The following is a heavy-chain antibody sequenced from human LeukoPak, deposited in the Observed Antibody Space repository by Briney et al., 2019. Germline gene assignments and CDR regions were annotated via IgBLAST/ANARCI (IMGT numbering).Heavy chain of an antibody. V-gene: IGHV3-21*04. Sequence: GGSLRLSCAASGFTFSSYSMNWVRQAPGKGLEWVSSISSSSSYIYYADSVKGRFTISRDNSKNTLYLQMNSLRAEDTAVYYCAKDRNGGSCHWGQGTLVTVSS. CDR2: ISSSSSYI. D-gene: IGHD2-15*01. J-gene: IGHJ4*02. CDR3: AKDRNGGSCH. CDR1: GFTFSSYS.